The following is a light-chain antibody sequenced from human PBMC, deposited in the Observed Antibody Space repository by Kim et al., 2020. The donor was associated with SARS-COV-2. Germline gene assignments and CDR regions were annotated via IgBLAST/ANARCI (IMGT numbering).Light chain of an antibody. CDR1: QSISTH. Sequence: EIVMTQSPATLSVSPGDSATLSCRASQSISTHLGWYQQKPGQAPRLLIYDTSTRATGVPARFSGSGSGTEFTLTISSLQSEDFAVYYCQQYNTWPPITCGQGTRLEIK. J-gene: IGKJ5*01. V-gene: IGKV3-15*01. CDR2: DTS. CDR3: QQYNTWPPIT.